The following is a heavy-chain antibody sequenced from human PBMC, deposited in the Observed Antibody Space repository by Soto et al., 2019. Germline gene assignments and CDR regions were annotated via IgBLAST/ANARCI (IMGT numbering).Heavy chain of an antibody. CDR3: VRHAVTGGVHYYYGIDV. V-gene: IGHV4-39*01. CDR2: AYYGLNT. D-gene: IGHD2-8*02. CDR1: GGSVSTNSYY. J-gene: IGHJ6*02. Sequence: KASDTLSLTCRVSGGSVSTNSYYWGWVRQSPGEGLQWIGSAYYGLNTYYNPSLRSRVTMSLDLSKNDLSLELTSVTAADTAVYYCVRHAVTGGVHYYYGIDVWGQGTTVTVTS.